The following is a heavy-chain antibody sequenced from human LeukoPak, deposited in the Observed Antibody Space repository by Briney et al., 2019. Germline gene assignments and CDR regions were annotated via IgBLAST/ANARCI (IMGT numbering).Heavy chain of an antibody. V-gene: IGHV1-18*01. Sequence: SVNLSCKVSRYTFTSYGISCVRPAPGQGLEWMGWISAYNGNTNYAQKLQGRVTMTTDTSTSTAYMELRSLRSDDTAVYYCAADSSGYSTTDYWGQGTLVTVSS. CDR1: RYTFTSYG. D-gene: IGHD3-22*01. J-gene: IGHJ4*02. CDR2: ISAYNGNT. CDR3: AADSSGYSTTDY.